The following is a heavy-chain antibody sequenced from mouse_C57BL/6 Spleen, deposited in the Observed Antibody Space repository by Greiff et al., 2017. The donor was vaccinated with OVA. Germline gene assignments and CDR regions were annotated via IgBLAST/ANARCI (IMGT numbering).Heavy chain of an antibody. CDR1: GYAFSSSW. CDR3: ARRNYSGLMDY. J-gene: IGHJ4*01. CDR2: IYPGDGDT. V-gene: IGHV1-82*01. Sequence: QVQLQQSGPELVKPGASVKISCKASGYAFSSSWMNWVKQRPGKGLEWLGRIYPGDGDTNYNGKFKGKATLTADKSSSTAYMQLSSLTSEDSAVYFGARRNYSGLMDYWGQGTSVTVSS. D-gene: IGHD1-3*01.